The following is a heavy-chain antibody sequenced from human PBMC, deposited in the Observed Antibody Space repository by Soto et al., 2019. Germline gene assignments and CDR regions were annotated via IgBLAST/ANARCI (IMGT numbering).Heavy chain of an antibody. CDR1: GGTFSTYT. J-gene: IGHJ5*02. CDR3: AGDPDSHYNDSHASSYP. Sequence: QVQLVQSGAEVKKPGSSVKVSCKAPGGTFSTYTITWVRQAPGQGLEWMGRIIPIIGIINYAQKFQGRVTISADKFTGTADTELTGLRSDDTAVYYCAGDPDSHYNDSHASSYPWGQGTLVTVSS. CDR2: IIPIIGII. D-gene: IGHD4-4*01. V-gene: IGHV1-69*08.